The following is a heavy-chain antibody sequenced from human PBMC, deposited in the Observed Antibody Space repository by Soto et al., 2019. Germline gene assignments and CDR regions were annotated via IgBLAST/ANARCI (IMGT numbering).Heavy chain of an antibody. CDR2: VHYSGTT. CDR1: GGSISTYY. V-gene: IGHV4-59*01. J-gene: IGHJ5*02. Sequence: QVQLQESGPGLVKPSETLSLTCTVSGGSISTYYWSWIRQPPGKRLEWIGYVHYSGTTIYNPSLKSRVTISLDTSKNQSSLKLSSVTAADTAVYYCAGDRWFDPWGQGTLVTVSS. CDR3: AGDRWFDP.